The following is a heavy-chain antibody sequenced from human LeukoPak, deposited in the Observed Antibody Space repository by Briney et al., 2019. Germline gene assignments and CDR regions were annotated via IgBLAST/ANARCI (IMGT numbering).Heavy chain of an antibody. CDR2: ISSSSTTV. Sequence: RGSLRHSCAASGFTFSSYSINWVRQAPGKGLEWVSYISSSSTTVYYADSVKGRFTISRDNAKNSLYLQMNSLRAEDTAVYYSARDRASGRGHDYWGQGTLVTVSS. CDR1: GFTFSSYS. D-gene: IGHD1-26*01. J-gene: IGHJ4*02. CDR3: ARDRASGRGHDY. V-gene: IGHV3-48*01.